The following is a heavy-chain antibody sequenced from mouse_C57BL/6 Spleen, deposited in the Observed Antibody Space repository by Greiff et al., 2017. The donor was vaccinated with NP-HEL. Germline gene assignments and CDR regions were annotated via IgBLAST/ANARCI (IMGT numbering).Heavy chain of an antibody. D-gene: IGHD1-1*01. V-gene: IGHV1-15*01. Sequence: VQLQQSGAELVRPGASVTLSCKASGYTFTDYEMHWVKQTPVHGLEWIGAIDPETGGTAYNQKFKGKAILTADKSSSTAYMEPRSLASEDSAVNYCTRSVSSFYWGQGTTLTVSA. CDR1: GYTFTDYE. CDR3: TRSVSSFY. CDR2: IDPETGGT. J-gene: IGHJ2*01.